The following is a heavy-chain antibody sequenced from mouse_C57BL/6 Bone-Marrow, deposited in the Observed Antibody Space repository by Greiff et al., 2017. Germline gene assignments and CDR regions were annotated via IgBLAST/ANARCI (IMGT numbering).Heavy chain of an antibody. CDR1: GYTFTSYW. CDR2: IHPNSGST. CDR3: AREDYGNYVAFFDY. J-gene: IGHJ2*01. D-gene: IGHD2-1*01. V-gene: IGHV1-64*01. Sequence: QVQLQQSGAELVKPGASVKLSCKASGYTFTSYWMHWVKQRPGQGLEWIGMIHPNSGSTNYNEKFKSKATLTVDKSSSTAYMQLSSLTSEDSAVYYCAREDYGNYVAFFDYWGQGTTLTVSS.